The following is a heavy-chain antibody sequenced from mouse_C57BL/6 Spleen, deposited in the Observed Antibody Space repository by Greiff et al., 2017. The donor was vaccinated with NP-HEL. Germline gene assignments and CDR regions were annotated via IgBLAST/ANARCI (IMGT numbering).Heavy chain of an antibody. J-gene: IGHJ4*01. Sequence: VQLQQPGAELVRPGSSVKLSCKASGYTFTSYWMHWVKQRPIQGLEWIGNIDPSDSETHYNQKFKDKATLTVDKSSSTAYMQLSSLTSEDSAVYYCARSRYYGSSYDAMDYWGQGTSVTVSS. D-gene: IGHD1-1*01. CDR3: ARSRYYGSSYDAMDY. V-gene: IGHV1-52*01. CDR1: GYTFTSYW. CDR2: IDPSDSET.